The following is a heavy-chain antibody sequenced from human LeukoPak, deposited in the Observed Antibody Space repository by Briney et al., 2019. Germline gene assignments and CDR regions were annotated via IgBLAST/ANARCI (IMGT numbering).Heavy chain of an antibody. CDR1: GFTLSNYW. CDR3: ARDGGSMLQGGLPHDY. CDR2: IKQDGTQK. J-gene: IGHJ4*02. V-gene: IGHV3-7*05. D-gene: IGHD3-10*01. Sequence: PGGSLRLSCAASGFTLSNYWMSWVRQAPGKGLEWVADIKQDGTQKYYVDSVEGRFTISRDNAKNSLYLQMNSLRVEDTAVYYCARDGGSMLQGGLPHDYWGQGILVTVSS.